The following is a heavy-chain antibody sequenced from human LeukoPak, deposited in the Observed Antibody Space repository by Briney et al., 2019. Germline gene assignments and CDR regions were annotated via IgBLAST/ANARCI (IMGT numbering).Heavy chain of an antibody. Sequence: PSETLSLTCTVSGGSISSGGYYWSWIRQHPGKGLEWIGYIYYSGSTYYNPSLKSRVTISADTSKNQFSLKLSSVTAADTAVYYCARVPSGSWYYGDAFDIWGQGTMVTVSS. D-gene: IGHD6-13*01. V-gene: IGHV4-31*03. CDR1: GGSISSGGYY. CDR2: IYYSGST. CDR3: ARVPSGSWYYGDAFDI. J-gene: IGHJ3*02.